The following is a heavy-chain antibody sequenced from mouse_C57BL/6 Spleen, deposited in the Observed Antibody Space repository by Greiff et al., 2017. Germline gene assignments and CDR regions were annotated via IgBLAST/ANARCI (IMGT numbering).Heavy chain of an antibody. V-gene: IGHV1-55*01. Sequence: VQLQQPGAELVKPGASVKMSCKASGYTFTSYWITWVKQRPGQGLEWIGDIYPGSGSTNYNEKFKSKATLTVDTSSSTAYMQLSSLTSEDSAVYYCVITTVGATGYYAMDYWGQGTSVTVSS. CDR3: VITTVGATGYYAMDY. CDR2: IYPGSGST. J-gene: IGHJ4*01. D-gene: IGHD1-1*01. CDR1: GYTFTSYW.